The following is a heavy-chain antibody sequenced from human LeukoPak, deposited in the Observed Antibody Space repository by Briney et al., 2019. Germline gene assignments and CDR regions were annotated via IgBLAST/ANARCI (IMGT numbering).Heavy chain of an antibody. J-gene: IGHJ6*02. Sequence: HPGGSLRLSCAASGFTFSSYAMSWVRQAPGKGLEWVSAISGSGGSTYYADSVKGRFTISRDNSKNTLYLQMNSLRAEDTAVYYCAKDLWFGELSYYYYYGMDVWGQGTTVTVSS. CDR1: GFTFSSYA. D-gene: IGHD3-10*01. CDR2: ISGSGGST. CDR3: AKDLWFGELSYYYYYGMDV. V-gene: IGHV3-23*01.